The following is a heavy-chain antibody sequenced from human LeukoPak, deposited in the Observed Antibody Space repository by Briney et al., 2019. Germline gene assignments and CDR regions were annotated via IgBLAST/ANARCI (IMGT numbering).Heavy chain of an antibody. CDR2: IYYSGST. CDR3: AREGRELDP. J-gene: IGHJ5*02. V-gene: IGHV4-61*01. CDR1: GGSVSSGSYY. D-gene: IGHD1-1*01. Sequence: PSETLSLTGTVSGGSVSSGSYYWSWIRQPPGKGLEWIGYIYYSGSTNYNPSLKSRVTISVDTSKNQFSLKLSSVTAADTAVYYCAREGRELDPWGQGTLVTVSS.